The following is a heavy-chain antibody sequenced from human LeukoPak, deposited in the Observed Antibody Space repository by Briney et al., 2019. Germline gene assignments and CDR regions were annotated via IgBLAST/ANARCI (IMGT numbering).Heavy chain of an antibody. V-gene: IGHV3-23*01. CDR2: ISGSGGST. J-gene: IGHJ3*02. D-gene: IGHD6-13*01. CDR1: GFTFSSYA. CDR3: VRVGRAVAAAGFGAFEI. Sequence: GGSLGLSCAASGFTFSSYAMSWVRQAPGKGLEWVSAISGSGGSTYYADSVKGRFTISRDNAKNSLYLQLNSLRAEDTAVYYCVRVGRAVAAAGFGAFEIWGQGTMVTVSS.